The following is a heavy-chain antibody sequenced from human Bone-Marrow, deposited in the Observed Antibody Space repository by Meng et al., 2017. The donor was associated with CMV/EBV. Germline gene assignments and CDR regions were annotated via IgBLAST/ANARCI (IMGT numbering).Heavy chain of an antibody. Sequence: KISCAASGFTFSSYAISWVRQAPGQGLEWMGGIIPIFGTANYAQKFQGRVTITTDESTSTAYMELSSLRSEDTAVYYCARLGYCSSTSCSPPSGMDVWGQGNTVNVAS. CDR1: GFTFSSYA. J-gene: IGHJ6*02. V-gene: IGHV1-69*05. CDR3: ARLGYCSSTSCSPPSGMDV. D-gene: IGHD2-2*01. CDR2: IIPIFGTA.